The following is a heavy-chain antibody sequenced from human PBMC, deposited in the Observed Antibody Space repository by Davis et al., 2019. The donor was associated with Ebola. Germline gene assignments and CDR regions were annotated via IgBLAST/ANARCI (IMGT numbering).Heavy chain of an antibody. J-gene: IGHJ5*02. Sequence: ASVKVSCKASGYTFTTYDINWVRQATGQGLEWMGWMNPNSGNTGYAQKFQGRVTMTRDTSITTAYMELSSLSSDDTAVYYCTRGTARRHYGSWFDPWGQGTPVTVSS. V-gene: IGHV1-8*01. D-gene: IGHD4-17*01. CDR3: TRGTARRHYGSWFDP. CDR1: GYTFTTYD. CDR2: MNPNSGNT.